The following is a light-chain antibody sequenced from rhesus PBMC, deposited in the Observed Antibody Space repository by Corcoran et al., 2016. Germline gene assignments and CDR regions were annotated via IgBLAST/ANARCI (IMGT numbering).Light chain of an antibody. J-gene: IGKJ2*01. CDR3: QQSHSNPYS. CDR2: YSD. V-gene: IGKV1-32*02. Sequence: DIQMSQSPSSLSASVGDRVTVSCRASQDIRGYLNWYQQKPGKAPKLLIYYSDSVPSGVPSRFSGSGSGTDFTLTISRLQPDDFATYFCQQSHSNPYSFGQGTKVEMK. CDR1: QDIRGY.